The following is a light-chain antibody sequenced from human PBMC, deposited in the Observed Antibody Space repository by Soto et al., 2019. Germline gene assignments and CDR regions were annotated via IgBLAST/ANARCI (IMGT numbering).Light chain of an antibody. CDR2: DVS. Sequence: QSVLTQPPSASGSPGQSVPIPCPGTSSDVGGYNYVSWYQQHPGKAPKLIIYDVSKRPSGVPDRFSGSKSGNTASLTVSGLQAEDEADYYRSSYAGSSLVFGTGTKVTVL. CDR3: SSYAGSSLV. J-gene: IGLJ1*01. CDR1: SSDVGGYNY. V-gene: IGLV2-8*01.